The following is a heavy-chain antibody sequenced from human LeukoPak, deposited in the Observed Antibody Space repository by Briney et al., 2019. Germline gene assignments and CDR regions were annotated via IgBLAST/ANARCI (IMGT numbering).Heavy chain of an antibody. V-gene: IGHV3-21*01. D-gene: IGHD3-16*02. CDR2: ISSSSSYI. CDR3: ARDRSLDDYVWGSYRYNNDY. CDR1: GFTFSSYS. J-gene: IGHJ4*02. Sequence: GGSLRLSCAASGFTFSSYSMNWVRQAPGKGLEWVSSISSSSSYIYYADSVKGRFTISRDNAKNSLYLQMNSLRAEDTAVYYCARDRSLDDYVWGSYRYNNDYWGQGTLVTVSS.